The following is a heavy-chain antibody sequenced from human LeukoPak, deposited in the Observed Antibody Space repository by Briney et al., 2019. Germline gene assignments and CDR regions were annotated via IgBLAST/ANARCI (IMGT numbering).Heavy chain of an antibody. V-gene: IGHV1-69*04. J-gene: IGHJ3*02. Sequence: GASVKVSCKASGGTFSSYAISWVRQAPGQGIEWMGRIIPILDIANYAQKFQGRVTITADKSTSTAYMELSSLRSEDTAVYYCARVLEDDSSAGGAFDIWGQGTMVTVSS. D-gene: IGHD3-22*01. CDR3: ARVLEDDSSAGGAFDI. CDR2: IIPILDIA. CDR1: GGTFSSYA.